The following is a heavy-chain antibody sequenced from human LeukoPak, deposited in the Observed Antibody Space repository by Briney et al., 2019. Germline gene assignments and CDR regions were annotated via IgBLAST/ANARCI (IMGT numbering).Heavy chain of an antibody. D-gene: IGHD6-13*01. CDR3: ASPLSSNWYNY. J-gene: IGHJ4*02. Sequence: GASLRLSCAASGFTFSRYAMSWVRQAPGKGLEWVSAISKSGDHTYYADSVKGRFTISRDNSKDTLYLRMNSLRAEDTALYYRASPLSSNWYNYWGQGTPVTVSS. CDR1: GFTFSRYA. V-gene: IGHV3-23*01. CDR2: ISKSGDHT.